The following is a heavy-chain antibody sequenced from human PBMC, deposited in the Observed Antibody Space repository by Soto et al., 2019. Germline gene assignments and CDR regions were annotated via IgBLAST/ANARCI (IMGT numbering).Heavy chain of an antibody. Sequence: QVQLVQSGAEVKKPGSSVKVSCKASGGTFGSDAITWVRRAPGQGLEWLGGIIPILNSPAYAQKFKARVVITADEITNTAYMELNSLRFDDTAVYYCAREAPYCTSATCPKFYDMDVWGQGTTVTVAS. V-gene: IGHV1-69*01. CDR1: GGTFGSDA. D-gene: IGHD2-2*01. CDR2: IIPILNSP. J-gene: IGHJ6*02. CDR3: AREAPYCTSATCPKFYDMDV.